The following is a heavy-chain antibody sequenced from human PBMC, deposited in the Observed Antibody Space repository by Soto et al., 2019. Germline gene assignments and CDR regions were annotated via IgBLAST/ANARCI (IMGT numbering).Heavy chain of an antibody. J-gene: IGHJ6*02. V-gene: IGHV3-30-3*01. Sequence: QVQLVESGGGVVQPGRSLRLSCVASGFTFSHYAIHWVRQAPGKGLEWVAVISYDGDNKYYADSVKGRFTISRDNTKDTLNLQINSLRTEDTAVYYCAKDDSAWGSYFYGMDVWGQGTTVTVSS. CDR1: GFTFSHYA. CDR2: ISYDGDNK. D-gene: IGHD3-16*01. CDR3: AKDDSAWGSYFYGMDV.